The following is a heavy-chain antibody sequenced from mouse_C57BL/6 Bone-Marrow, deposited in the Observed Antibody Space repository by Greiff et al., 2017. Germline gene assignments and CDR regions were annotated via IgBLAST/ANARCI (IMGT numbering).Heavy chain of an antibody. CDR2: IYPGDGDT. CDR1: GYAFSSSW. V-gene: IGHV1-82*01. Sequence: VQLQQSGPELVKPGASVKISCKASGYAFSSSWMNWVKQRPGKGLEWIGRIYPGDGDTNYNGKFKGKATLTADKSSSTAYMQLSSLTSEDSAVYFCARRRYYSNYVFAYWGQGTLVTVSA. CDR3: ARRRYYSNYVFAY. J-gene: IGHJ3*01. D-gene: IGHD2-5*01.